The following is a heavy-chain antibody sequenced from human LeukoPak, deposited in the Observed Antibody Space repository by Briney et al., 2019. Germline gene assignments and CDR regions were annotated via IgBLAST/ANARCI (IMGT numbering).Heavy chain of an antibody. J-gene: IGHJ6*02. Sequence: ASVKVSCKASGYSLTTYYMHWVRQAPGQGLEWMAIINPSGGSTNYAQKFQGRVTMTRDTPTNTVYMEMSSLRIEDTAVYYCATPSRRRTYTHYYYGMDVWGQGTTVTVSS. CDR1: GYSLTTYY. D-gene: IGHD2-2*02. CDR3: ATPSRRRTYTHYYYGMDV. CDR2: INPSGGST. V-gene: IGHV1-46*01.